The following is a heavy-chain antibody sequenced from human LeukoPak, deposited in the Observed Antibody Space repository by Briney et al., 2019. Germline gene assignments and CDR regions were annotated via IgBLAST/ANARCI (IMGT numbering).Heavy chain of an antibody. D-gene: IGHD5-24*01. CDR2: IYPGDSDT. CDR3: ARDSRDGYNLGDY. J-gene: IGHJ4*02. CDR1: GYIFTSYW. Sequence: GESLKISCKGSGYIFTSYWVGWVRQMPGKGLEWMGIIYPGDSDTRYSPSFQGQVTISADKSISTAYLQWSSLKASDTAMYYCARDSRDGYNLGDYWGQGTLVTVSS. V-gene: IGHV5-51*01.